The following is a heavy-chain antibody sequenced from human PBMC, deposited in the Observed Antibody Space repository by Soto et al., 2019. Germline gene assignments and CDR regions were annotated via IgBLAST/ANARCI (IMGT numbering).Heavy chain of an antibody. J-gene: IGHJ4*02. CDR2: ISSSGNTI. Sequence: EVQLVESGGGLVQPGGSLRLSCAASGFTFSSYKMNWVRQAPGKGLEWVSYISSSGNTIHYAYSVKGRFTISRDNAKKSLYLQMNSLRAEDTAVYYCARDEYGGAYDYWGQGTLVTVSS. D-gene: IGHD4-17*01. CDR3: ARDEYGGAYDY. CDR1: GFTFSSYK. V-gene: IGHV3-48*03.